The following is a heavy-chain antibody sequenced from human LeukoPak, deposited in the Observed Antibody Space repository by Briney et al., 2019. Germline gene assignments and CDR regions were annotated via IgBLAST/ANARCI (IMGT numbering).Heavy chain of an antibody. CDR3: ARDPEYSSSRHFDY. V-gene: IGHV1-2*02. Sequence: GASVKVSCTASGYIFTGYYIHWLRQAPGQGLEYLGWINPNGGATKYTQKFQGRVTMTRDTSINTAYMELSSLRSDDTAVYYCARDPEYSSSRHFDYWGQGTLVTVPS. CDR2: INPNGGAT. CDR1: GYIFTGYY. D-gene: IGHD6-6*01. J-gene: IGHJ4*02.